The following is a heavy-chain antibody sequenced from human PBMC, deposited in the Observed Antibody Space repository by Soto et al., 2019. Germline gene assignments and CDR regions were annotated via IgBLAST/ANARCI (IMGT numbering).Heavy chain of an antibody. Sequence: ASVKVSCKASGYTFTGYYMHWVRQAPGQGLEWMGWINPNSGGTNYAQKFQGRVTMTRDTSTSTAYMELSRLRSDDTAVYCCAKLGYCSSTSCPSWGQGXLVTVYS. D-gene: IGHD2-2*01. CDR1: GYTFTGYY. CDR3: AKLGYCSSTSCPS. CDR2: INPNSGGT. J-gene: IGHJ5*02. V-gene: IGHV1-2*02.